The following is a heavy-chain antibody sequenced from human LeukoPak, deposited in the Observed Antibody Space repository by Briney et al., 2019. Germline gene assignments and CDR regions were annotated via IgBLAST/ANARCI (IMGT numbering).Heavy chain of an antibody. Sequence: GGSLRLSCAASGFSFSNYGMHWVRQAPGKGLEWVAYIRYDGSQKYYGDSVKGRFTISRDNSKNTVYLQMNSLRDEDTAVYYCARDLLSLPHKYFDSWGQGTLVTVAS. CDR3: ARDLLSLPHKYFDS. CDR2: IRYDGSQK. V-gene: IGHV3-30*02. J-gene: IGHJ4*02. CDR1: GFSFSNYG. D-gene: IGHD3-16*01.